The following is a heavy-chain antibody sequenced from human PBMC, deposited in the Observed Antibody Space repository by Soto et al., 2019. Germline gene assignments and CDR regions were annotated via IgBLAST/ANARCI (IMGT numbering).Heavy chain of an antibody. J-gene: IGHJ6*02. CDR1: GFTFSSYS. CDR3: ARDRLMAARYGMDV. V-gene: IGHV3-21*01. D-gene: IGHD6-13*01. CDR2: IRSSSSYI. Sequence: EVQLVESGGGLVKPGGSLRLSCAASGFTFSSYSMNWVRQAPGKGLEWVSSIRSSSSYIYYADSVKGRFTISRDNAKNSMYLQMNRLRAEDTAVYYCARDRLMAARYGMDVWGQGTTVTVSS.